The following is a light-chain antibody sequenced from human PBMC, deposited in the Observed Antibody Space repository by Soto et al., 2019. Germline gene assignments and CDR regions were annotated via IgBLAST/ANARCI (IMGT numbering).Light chain of an antibody. J-gene: IGKJ4*01. CDR3: QQSHSSLT. CDR2: AAS. V-gene: IGKV1-39*01. CDR1: QSISNY. Sequence: DIQMTHSPSSLSASFLDRFTITFRASQSISNYLNWYQQKPGKAPKLLIYAASSLQSGVPSRFSGSGSGTDFTLTINRLQPEDLATYYCQQSHSSLTFGGGTKVDI.